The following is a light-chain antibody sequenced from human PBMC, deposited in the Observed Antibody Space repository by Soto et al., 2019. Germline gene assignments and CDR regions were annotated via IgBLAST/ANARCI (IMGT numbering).Light chain of an antibody. CDR2: LNSDGSH. CDR1: SGHSSYA. J-gene: IGLJ3*02. Sequence: QLVLTQSPSASASLGASVNLTCTLSSGHSSYAIAWHQQQPEKGPRYLMKLNSDGSHSKGDGIPDRFSGSSSGAERYLTISSLQSEDDADYYCQTWGTGIRVFGGGTKVTVL. V-gene: IGLV4-69*01. CDR3: QTWGTGIRV.